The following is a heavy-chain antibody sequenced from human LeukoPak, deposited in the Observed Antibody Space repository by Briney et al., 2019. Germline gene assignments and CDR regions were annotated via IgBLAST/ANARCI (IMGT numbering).Heavy chain of an antibody. Sequence: GGSLRLSCAASGFTFTSYGIHWVRQAPGKGLEWVARLVYDARSDYANSVKGRFSISRDDSKNTLFLDMSNLRVEDTALYYCARDLSAAFDFWGQGVLVTVSS. J-gene: IGHJ4*02. CDR2: LVYDARS. CDR1: GFTFTSYG. V-gene: IGHV3-33*08. D-gene: IGHD6-19*01. CDR3: ARDLSAAFDF.